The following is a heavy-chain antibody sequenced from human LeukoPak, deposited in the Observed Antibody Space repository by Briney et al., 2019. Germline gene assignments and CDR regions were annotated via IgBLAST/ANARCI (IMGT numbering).Heavy chain of an antibody. CDR1: GFTFSSYE. CDR2: ISSSGSTI. Sequence: GGSLRLSCAASGFTFSSYEMNWVRQAPGKGLEWVSYISSSGSTIYYADSVKGRFTISRDNAKNSLYLQMNSLRAEDTAVYYCATLDGWFGELYRDYWGQGTLVTVSS. J-gene: IGHJ4*02. D-gene: IGHD3-10*01. CDR3: ATLDGWFGELYRDY. V-gene: IGHV3-48*03.